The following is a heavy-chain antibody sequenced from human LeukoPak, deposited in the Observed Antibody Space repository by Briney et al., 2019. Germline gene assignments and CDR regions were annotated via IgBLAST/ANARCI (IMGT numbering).Heavy chain of an antibody. V-gene: IGHV3-74*01. J-gene: IGHJ4*02. CDR1: GFTFSNYW. D-gene: IGHD5-12*01. Sequence: GGSLRLSCAASGFTFSNYWMHWVRQAPGKGLVWVSRLNADGNSITYADSVRSRFTISRDNAKNTVHLQMNSLRVEDTAIYFCAGAYSAYDPFDYWGQGILVTVSS. CDR2: LNADGNSI. CDR3: AGAYSAYDPFDY.